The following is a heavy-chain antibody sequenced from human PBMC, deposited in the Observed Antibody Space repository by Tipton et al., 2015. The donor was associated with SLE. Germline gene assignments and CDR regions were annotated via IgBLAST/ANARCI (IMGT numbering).Heavy chain of an antibody. V-gene: IGHV1-3*03. J-gene: IGHJ4*02. CDR1: GYTFTSYA. CDR2: INAGNGNT. CDR3: ARDIAAAGREYYFDY. Sequence: QLVQSGAEVKKPGASVKVSCKASGYTFTSYAMHWVRQAPGQRLEWMGWINAGNGNTKYSQEFQGRVTITRDTSASTAYMELSSLRSEDMAVYYCARDIAAAGREYYFDYWGQGTLVTVPS. D-gene: IGHD6-13*01.